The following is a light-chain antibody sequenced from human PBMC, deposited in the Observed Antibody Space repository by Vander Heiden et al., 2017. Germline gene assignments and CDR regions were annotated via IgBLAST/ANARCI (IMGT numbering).Light chain of an antibody. CDR3: STWDRSLSAVV. CDR1: SNNVGHHG. V-gene: IGLV10-54*04. CDR2: RND. Sequence: QAGLTQPPSVSKGLRQTATLTCTGNSNNVGHHGVAWLQQHQGHPPKLLSYRNDNRPSGISERFSASRSGNTASLTITGLQPEDEADYYCSTWDRSLSAVVFGGGTKLTVL. J-gene: IGLJ2*01.